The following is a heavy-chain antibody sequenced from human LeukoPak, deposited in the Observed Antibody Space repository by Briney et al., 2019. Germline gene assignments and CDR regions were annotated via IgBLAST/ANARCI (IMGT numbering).Heavy chain of an antibody. Sequence: GASVKVSCKASGYTFTSYDINWVRQATGQGLEWMGWMNPNSGNTGYAQKFQGRVTITRNTSISTAYMELSSLRSEDTAVYYCARDQGYSSSWGIDRWGQGTLVTVSS. CDR2: MNPNSGNT. CDR1: GYTFTSYD. V-gene: IGHV1-8*03. CDR3: ARDQGYSSSWGIDR. D-gene: IGHD6-13*01. J-gene: IGHJ5*02.